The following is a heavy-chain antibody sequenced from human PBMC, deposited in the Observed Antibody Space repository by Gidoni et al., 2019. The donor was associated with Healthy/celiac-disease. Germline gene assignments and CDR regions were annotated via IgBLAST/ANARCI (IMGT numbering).Heavy chain of an antibody. CDR3: ARRDTAMVAYYYYYMGI. D-gene: IGHD5-18*01. CDR1: GRTFSSYA. Sequence: VQLVQSGAEVKKPGSSVKVSCKASGRTFSSYAISWVRQAPGQGLEWMGGITPIFGTTNYAQKCKDEVTITADKSTSTAYMKLSSLGSEDTAVYYCARRDTAMVAYYYYYMGIWGKGTTVTVSS. J-gene: IGHJ6*03. V-gene: IGHV1-69*06. CDR2: ITPIFGTT.